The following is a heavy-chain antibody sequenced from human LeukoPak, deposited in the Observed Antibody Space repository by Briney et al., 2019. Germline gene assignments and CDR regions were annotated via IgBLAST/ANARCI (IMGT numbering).Heavy chain of an antibody. CDR2: ISSGGTYK. CDR3: ARPTTVTTISADAFDI. V-gene: IGHV3-21*01. Sequence: GGSLRLSCAASHFTFSNYAMNWVRQAPGKGLEWVSSISSGGTYKYYADSVKGRFTISRDNAQNSLYLQMNSLRAEDSSVYYCARPTTVTTISADAFDIWGQGTMVTVSS. D-gene: IGHD4-17*01. J-gene: IGHJ3*02. CDR1: HFTFSNYA.